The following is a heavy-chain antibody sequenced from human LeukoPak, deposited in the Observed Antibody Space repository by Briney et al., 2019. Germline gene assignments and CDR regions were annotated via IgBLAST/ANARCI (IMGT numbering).Heavy chain of an antibody. CDR1: GYTFTSYD. D-gene: IGHD3-22*01. V-gene: IGHV1-8*01. Sequence: ASVKVSCKASGYTFTSYDINWVRQATGQGLEWMGWMNPNSGNTGYAQKFQGRVTMTRNTSISTAYMELSSLRSEDTAVYYCARAAYYYDSSGYYYDNWFDPWGQGTLVTVSS. CDR2: MNPNSGNT. J-gene: IGHJ5*02. CDR3: ARAAYYYDSSGYYYDNWFDP.